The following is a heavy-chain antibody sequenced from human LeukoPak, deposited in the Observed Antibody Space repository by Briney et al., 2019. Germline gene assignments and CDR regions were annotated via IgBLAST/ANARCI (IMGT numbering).Heavy chain of an antibody. CDR1: GFTFSGYT. CDR3: ARAVYDYDSSGSPPYY. Sequence: GRSLRLSCAASGFTFSGYTMNWVRQAPGKALEWVSSISSGSSYIYYADSVKGRFTISRDSAKNSLYLQMNSLRAEDTALYYCARAVYDYDSSGSPPYYWGQGTLVTVSS. V-gene: IGHV3-21*01. J-gene: IGHJ4*02. D-gene: IGHD3-22*01. CDR2: ISSGSSYI.